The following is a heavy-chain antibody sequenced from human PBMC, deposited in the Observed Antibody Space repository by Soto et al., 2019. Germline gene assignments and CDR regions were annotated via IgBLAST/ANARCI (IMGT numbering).Heavy chain of an antibody. CDR1: GASISSYS. CDR3: ARDSEYCSGGSCSASGWFDA. D-gene: IGHD2-15*01. V-gene: IGHV4-59*01. J-gene: IGHJ5*02. Sequence: SETLSLTCTVSGASISSYSWSWIRQPPGKGLEWIGYIYYNGSPNYNPSLNSRATISSDTSKNQFSLKLSSVTAADTAVYYCARDSEYCSGGSCSASGWFDAWGQGTLVTVS. CDR2: IYYNGSP.